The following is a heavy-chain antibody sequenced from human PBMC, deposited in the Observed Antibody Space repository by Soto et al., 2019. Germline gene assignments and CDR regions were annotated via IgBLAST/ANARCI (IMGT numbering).Heavy chain of an antibody. Sequence: PSQTLSLTXAISGDSVSSNSAAWNWIRQSPSRGLEWLGRTYYRSKWYNDYAVSVKSRITINPDTSKNQFSLQLNSVTPEDTAVYYCAREPMITFGGVIVRQYNWFDPWGQGTLVTVSS. CDR2: TYYRSKWYN. CDR3: AREPMITFGGVIVRQYNWFDP. CDR1: GDSVSSNSAA. V-gene: IGHV6-1*01. J-gene: IGHJ5*02. D-gene: IGHD3-16*02.